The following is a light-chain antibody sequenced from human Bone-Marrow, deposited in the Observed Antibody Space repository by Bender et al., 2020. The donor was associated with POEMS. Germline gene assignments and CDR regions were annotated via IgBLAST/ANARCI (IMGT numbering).Light chain of an antibody. CDR3: SAYAGSNNVV. CDR2: EVS. Sequence: QSALTQPASVSASPGQSITISCTGTSGDVGTYDLVSWYQHRPGKAPKLIIYEVSRRPSGVSTRFSGSKSGNTASLTISGLQSEDEADYYCSAYAGSNNVVFGGGTKLTVL. V-gene: IGLV2-23*02. J-gene: IGLJ2*01. CDR1: SGDVGTYDL.